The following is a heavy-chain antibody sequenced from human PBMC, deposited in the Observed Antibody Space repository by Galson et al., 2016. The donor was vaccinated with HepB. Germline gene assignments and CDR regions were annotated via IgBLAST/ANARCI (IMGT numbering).Heavy chain of an antibody. CDR3: TRTLSSSWYNWFDP. CDR2: IRSKANSYAT. CDR1: GFTFSGSA. D-gene: IGHD6-13*01. J-gene: IGHJ5*02. V-gene: IGHV3-73*01. Sequence: SLRLSCAASGFTFSGSAMHWVRQASGKGLEWVGRIRSKANSYATAYAASVKGRFTNSRDDSKNTAYLQMNSLKTEDTAVYYCTRTLSSSWYNWFDPWGQGTLVTVSS.